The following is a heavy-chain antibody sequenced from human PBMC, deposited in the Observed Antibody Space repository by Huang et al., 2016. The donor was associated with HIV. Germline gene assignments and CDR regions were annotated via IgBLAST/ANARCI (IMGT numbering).Heavy chain of an antibody. CDR3: ARITLTGYFDY. Sequence: QIQLLHSGPEVTKPGASVTVACKASGYTFTRYGIRWVRQAPGQGREWPGSISGDMGHATLEQKVQGRVTMTRDTSTNTADMELKSLRSDDTSVYYCARITLTGYFDYWGQGTLVTVSS. J-gene: IGHJ4*02. CDR2: ISGDMGHA. V-gene: IGHV1-18*01. CDR1: GYTFTRYG. D-gene: IGHD3-9*01.